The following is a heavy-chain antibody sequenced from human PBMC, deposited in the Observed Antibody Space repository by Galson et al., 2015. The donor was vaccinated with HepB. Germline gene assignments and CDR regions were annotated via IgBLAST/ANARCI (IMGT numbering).Heavy chain of an antibody. CDR2: ISYDGSNK. V-gene: IGHV3-30*04. J-gene: IGHJ3*02. CDR3: ARDPYSGYDPGAFDI. D-gene: IGHD5-12*01. CDR1: GFTFSSYA. Sequence: SLRLSCAASGFTFSSYAMHWVRQAPGKGLEWVAVISYDGSNKYYADSVKGRFTISRDNSKNTLYLQMNSLRAEDTAVYYCARDPYSGYDPGAFDIWGQGTMVTVSS.